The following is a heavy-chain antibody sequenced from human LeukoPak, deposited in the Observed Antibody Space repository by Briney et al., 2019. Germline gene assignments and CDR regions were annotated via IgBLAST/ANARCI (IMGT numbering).Heavy chain of an antibody. CDR2: IYYSGST. V-gene: IGHV4-61*01. CDR3: ARALSGTYGLFQH. D-gene: IGHD1-26*01. CDR1: GGSVSSGSYY. Sequence: TSETLSLTCTVSGGSVSSGSYYWSWIRQPPGKGLEWIGYIYYSGSTYYNPSLRSRVTISVDTSKNQFSLNLNSVTAADTAAYYCARALSGTYGLFQHWGQGTLVTVSS. J-gene: IGHJ1*01.